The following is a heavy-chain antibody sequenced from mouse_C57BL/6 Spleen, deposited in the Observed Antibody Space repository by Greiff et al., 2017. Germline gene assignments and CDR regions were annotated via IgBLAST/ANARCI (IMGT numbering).Heavy chain of an antibody. Sequence: QVQLQQSGAELVRPGASVKLSCKASGYTFTDYYINWVKQRPGQGLEWIARIYPGSGNTYYNEKFKGKATLTADKSSSTAYMQLSSLTSEDSAVYFCASGRFITTVVANYYAMDYWGQGTSVTVSA. J-gene: IGHJ4*01. D-gene: IGHD1-1*01. CDR3: ASGRFITTVVANYYAMDY. V-gene: IGHV1-76*01. CDR2: IYPGSGNT. CDR1: GYTFTDYY.